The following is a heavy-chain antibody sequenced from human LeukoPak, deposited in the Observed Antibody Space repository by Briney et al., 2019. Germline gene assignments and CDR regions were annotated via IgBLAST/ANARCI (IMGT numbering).Heavy chain of an antibody. V-gene: IGHV1-18*04. CDR2: ISANNGET. CDR1: GYTFTNYG. J-gene: IGHJ4*02. D-gene: IGHD2-2*01. CDR3: ARVPPSAHRLLSSDY. Sequence: VASVKVSCKASGYTFTNYGISWVRQAPGQGLEWMAWISANNGETRYAQNLQGRVTMTTDTSTSTAYMELRSLRSDDTAVYYCARVPPSAHRLLSSDYWGQGTQVTVSS.